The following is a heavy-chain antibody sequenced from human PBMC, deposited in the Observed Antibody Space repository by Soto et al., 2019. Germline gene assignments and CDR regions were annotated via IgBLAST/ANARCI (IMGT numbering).Heavy chain of an antibody. D-gene: IGHD2-15*01. CDR1: GFTFSDYY. J-gene: IGHJ6*02. CDR3: ASSVVVVAANYYYYYGMDV. Sequence: GGSLRLSCAASGFTFSDYYMSWIRQAPGKGLEWVSYISSSGSTIYYADSVKGRFTISRDNAKNSLYLQMNSLRAEDTAVYYCASSVVVVAANYYYYYGMDVWGQGXTVTVSS. V-gene: IGHV3-11*01. CDR2: ISSSGSTI.